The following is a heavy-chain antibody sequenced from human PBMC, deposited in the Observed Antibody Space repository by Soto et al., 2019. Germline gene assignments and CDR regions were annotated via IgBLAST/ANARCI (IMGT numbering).Heavy chain of an antibody. V-gene: IGHV4-59*08. J-gene: IGHJ3*02. CDR2: IYYSGST. Sequence: SETLSLTCTVSGGSISSYYWSWIRQPPGKGLEWIGYIYYSGSTNYNPSLKSRVTISVDTSKNQFSLKLSSVTAADTAVYYCARHRTPSKRDAFDIWGQGTMVTVSS. CDR3: ARHRTPSKRDAFDI. CDR1: GGSISSYY.